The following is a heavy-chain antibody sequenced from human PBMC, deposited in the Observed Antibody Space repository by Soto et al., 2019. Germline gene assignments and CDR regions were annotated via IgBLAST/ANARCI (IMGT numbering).Heavy chain of an antibody. CDR2: ISTYYGNT. CDR1: GYTFTTHD. Sequence: QVQLVQSGTEVKKPGASVKVSCKTSGYTFTTHDITWVRQAPGQGLEWVGWISTYYGNTNYAQKVQGRVTLTTDTSTTTAYMELGGLRYDDTAVYYCARGAGSTPKGVDYWGQGTQVTVSS. CDR3: ARGAGSTPKGVDY. J-gene: IGHJ4*02. V-gene: IGHV1-18*01. D-gene: IGHD6-13*01.